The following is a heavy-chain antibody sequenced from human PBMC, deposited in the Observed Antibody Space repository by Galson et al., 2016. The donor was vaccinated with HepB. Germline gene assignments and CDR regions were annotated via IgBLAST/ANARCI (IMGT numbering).Heavy chain of an antibody. CDR1: GFTFSRYS. J-gene: IGHJ4*02. Sequence: SLRLSCAASGFTFSRYSMNWVRQAPGKGLEWVSSISSSSNYIYYADSVKGRFTISRDNAKNSLHLQMDSLRDEDTAVYYCARDSATVSPEIRDYFAYWGQGSLVTVSS. CDR2: ISSSSNYI. V-gene: IGHV3-21*01. D-gene: IGHD4-11*01. CDR3: ARDSATVSPEIRDYFAY.